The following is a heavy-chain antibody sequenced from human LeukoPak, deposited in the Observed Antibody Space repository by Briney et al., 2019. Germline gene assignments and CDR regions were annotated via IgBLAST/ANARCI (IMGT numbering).Heavy chain of an antibody. V-gene: IGHV3-23*01. CDR1: GFTFSSYA. D-gene: IGHD3-22*01. CDR2: ISGSGGST. Sequence: GGSLRLSCAASGFTFSSYAMSWVRQAPGKGLEWVSAISGSGGSTYYADSVKGRFTISRDNFQNTLFLQLNNLRVGDTAVYYCAKVNYYHPYFWGQGTLVTVSS. CDR3: AKVNYYHPYF. J-gene: IGHJ4*02.